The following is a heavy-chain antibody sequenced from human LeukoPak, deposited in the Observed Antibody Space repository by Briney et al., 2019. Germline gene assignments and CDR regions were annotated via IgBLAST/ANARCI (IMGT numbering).Heavy chain of an antibody. CDR3: ARTFYAPYYASSADWFDP. CDR1: GFTFSSYS. J-gene: IGHJ5*02. V-gene: IGHV3-21*04. Sequence: GGSLRLSCAASGFTFSSYSMNWVRQAPGKGLEWVSSISSSSSYIYYADSVKGRFTISRDNAKNSLYLQMNSLRAEDTAVYYCARTFYAPYYASSADWFDPWGQGTLVTVSS. D-gene: IGHD3-22*01. CDR2: ISSSSSYI.